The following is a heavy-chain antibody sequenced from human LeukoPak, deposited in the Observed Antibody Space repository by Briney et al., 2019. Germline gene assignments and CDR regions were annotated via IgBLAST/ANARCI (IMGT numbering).Heavy chain of an antibody. CDR3: AREARIAVAGTDY. J-gene: IGHJ4*02. Sequence: SETLSLTCAVYGGSFSGYYWSWIRQPPGKGLEWIGEINHSGSTNYNPSLKSRVTISVDTSKNQFSLKLSSVTAADTAVYYCAREARIAVAGTDYWGQGTLVTVSS. CDR2: INHSGST. V-gene: IGHV4-34*01. CDR1: GGSFSGYY. D-gene: IGHD6-19*01.